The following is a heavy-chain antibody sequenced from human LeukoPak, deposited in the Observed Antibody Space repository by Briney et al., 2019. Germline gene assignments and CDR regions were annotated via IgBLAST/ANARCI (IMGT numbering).Heavy chain of an antibody. CDR2: ISWNSGSI. CDR1: GFTFDDYA. D-gene: IGHD4-11*01. J-gene: IGHJ5*02. CDR3: ARTVYSNYAWFDP. Sequence: GRSLRLSCAASGFTFDDYAMHWVRHAPGKGLEWVSGISWNSGSIGYADSVKGRFTISRDNAKNSLYLQMNSLRAEDTALYYCARTVYSNYAWFDPWGQGTLVTVSS. V-gene: IGHV3-9*01.